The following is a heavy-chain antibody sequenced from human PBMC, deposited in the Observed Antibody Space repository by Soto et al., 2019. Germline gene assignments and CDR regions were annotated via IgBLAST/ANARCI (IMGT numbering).Heavy chain of an antibody. J-gene: IGHJ4*02. CDR2: ISGSGGST. Sequence: PGGSLRLSCAASGFTFSSYAMSWVRQAPGKGLEWVSAISGSGGSTYYADSVKGRFTISRDNSKNTLYLQMNSLRAEDTAVYYCAKDYLRVVAAPVPLPRDFDYWGQGTLVTVSS. D-gene: IGHD2-15*01. V-gene: IGHV3-23*01. CDR1: GFTFSSYA. CDR3: AKDYLRVVAAPVPLPRDFDY.